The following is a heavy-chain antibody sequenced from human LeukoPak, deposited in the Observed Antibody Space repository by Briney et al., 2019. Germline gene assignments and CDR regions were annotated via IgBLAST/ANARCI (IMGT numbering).Heavy chain of an antibody. V-gene: IGHV4-59*01. CDR1: GGSISGYY. CDR2: IYYSGST. Sequence: SETLSLTCTVSGGSISGYYWSWIRQPPGKGLEWIGYIYYSGSTNYNPSLKSRVTISVDTSKNQFSLKLRSVTAADTAVYYCAREGTEAYFDYWGQGTLVTVSS. CDR3: AREGTEAYFDY. J-gene: IGHJ4*02.